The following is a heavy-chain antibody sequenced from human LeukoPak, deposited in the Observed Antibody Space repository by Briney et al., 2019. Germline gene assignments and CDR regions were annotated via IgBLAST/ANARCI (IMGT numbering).Heavy chain of an antibody. CDR3: ARDQRPYCGGECYCAIDL. V-gene: IGHV3-48*01. D-gene: IGHD2-21*01. CDR2: IGHTGSPA. CDR1: GFTFSSHS. Sequence: GGSLRLSCKASGFTFSSHSMTWVRQAPGKTLEWISYIGHTGSPAHYADSVRGRFTISRDNAKNSLYLQMNSLTVEDTAVYYCARDQRPYCGGECYCAIDLGGRGTLVTVSS. J-gene: IGHJ3*01.